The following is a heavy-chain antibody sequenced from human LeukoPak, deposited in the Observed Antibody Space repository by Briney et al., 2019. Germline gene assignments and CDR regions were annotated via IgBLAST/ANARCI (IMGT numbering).Heavy chain of an antibody. CDR1: GFTVSSNY. Sequence: GGSLRLSCAASGFTVSSNYMSWVRQAPGKGLEWVSVIYSGGSTYYADSVKSRFTISRDNSKNTLYLQMNSLRAEDTAVYYCAGAVTHYDILTGYNHWGQGTLVTVSS. CDR3: AGAVTHYDILTGYNH. D-gene: IGHD3-9*01. J-gene: IGHJ5*02. V-gene: IGHV3-53*01. CDR2: IYSGGST.